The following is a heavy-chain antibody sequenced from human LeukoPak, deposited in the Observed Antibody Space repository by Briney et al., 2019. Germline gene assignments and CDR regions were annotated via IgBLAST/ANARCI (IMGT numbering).Heavy chain of an antibody. V-gene: IGHV3-23*01. D-gene: IGHD3-9*01. J-gene: IGHJ6*03. CDR2: ISGSGGST. CDR3: AKCVILTGRYMDV. CDR1: GLSFSTYG. Sequence: PGGSLRLSCAASGLSFSTYGMSWVRQAPGKGLEWVSAISGSGGSTYYADSVKGRFTISRDNSKNTLYLQMNSLRAEDTAVYYCAKCVILTGRYMDVWGKGTTVTISS.